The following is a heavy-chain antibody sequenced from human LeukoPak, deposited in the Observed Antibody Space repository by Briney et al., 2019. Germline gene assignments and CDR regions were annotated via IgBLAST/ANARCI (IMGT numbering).Heavy chain of an antibody. J-gene: IGHJ5*02. CDR3: ARTYCTNGVCHAPWFDP. Sequence: RHGESLKISCQGSGYSFTSYWIGWVRQMPGKGLEWMGIIYPGDSDTRYSPSFQGQVTISADKSISTAYLQWSSLKASDTAMYYCARTYCTNGVCHAPWFDPWGQGTLVTVSS. D-gene: IGHD2-8*01. V-gene: IGHV5-51*01. CDR1: GYSFTSYW. CDR2: IYPGDSDT.